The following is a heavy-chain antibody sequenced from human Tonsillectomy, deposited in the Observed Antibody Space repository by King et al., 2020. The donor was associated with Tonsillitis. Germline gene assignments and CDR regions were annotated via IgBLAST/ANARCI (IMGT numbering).Heavy chain of an antibody. CDR2: IKSKTDGGTT. CDR3: TWNNWDYKCDY. D-gene: IGHD1-7*01. J-gene: IGHJ4*02. Sequence: VQLVDSGGGLVKPGGSLRLSCAASGFTFSNAWMSWVRQAPGKGLEWVGRIKSKTDGGTTDYAAPVKGRFTISRDDSKNTLYLQMNSLKIEDTALYYCTWNNWDYKCDYWGQGTLVTVSS. CDR1: GFTFSNAW. V-gene: IGHV3-15*01.